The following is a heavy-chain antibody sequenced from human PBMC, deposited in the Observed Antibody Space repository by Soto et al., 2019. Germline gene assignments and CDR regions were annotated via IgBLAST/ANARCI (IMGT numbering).Heavy chain of an antibody. D-gene: IGHD3-16*01. V-gene: IGHV3-66*01. CDR3: ARDYRVSGSYAPWFDP. J-gene: IGHJ5*02. CDR2: IYVSGST. CDR1: GGSISSGGYY. Sequence: ETLSLTCTVSGGSISSGGYYWSWIRQAPGKGLEWVSIIYVSGSTYYADSVKGRFTISRDSSKNTLYLQMNSLRVEDTAVYYCARDYRVSGSYAPWFDPRGQGTLVTVSS.